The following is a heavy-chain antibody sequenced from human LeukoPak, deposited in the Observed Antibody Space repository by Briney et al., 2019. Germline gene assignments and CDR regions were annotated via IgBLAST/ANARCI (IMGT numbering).Heavy chain of an antibody. CDR2: GRMYTTVST. Sequence: IPSETLSLTCTVSGGSISYYYWSWIRQPAGKGLEWIGRGRMYTTVSTNYNPSLKSRVTMSVDTSKSQFSLKLSSVTAADTAVYYCVGSIFDDKFDYWGQGTLVTVSS. CDR3: VGSIFDDKFDY. J-gene: IGHJ4*02. V-gene: IGHV4-4*07. CDR1: GGSISYYY. D-gene: IGHD3-9*01.